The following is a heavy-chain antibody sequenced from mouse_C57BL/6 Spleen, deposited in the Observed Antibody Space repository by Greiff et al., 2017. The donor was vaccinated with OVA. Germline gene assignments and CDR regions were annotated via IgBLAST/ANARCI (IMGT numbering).Heavy chain of an antibody. CDR3: ASGRQGYYYAMDY. D-gene: IGHD2-12*01. CDR1: GYTFTDYY. V-gene: IGHV1-19*01. CDR2: INPYNGGT. J-gene: IGHJ4*01. Sequence: EVQLQQSGPVLVKPGASVKMSCKASGYTFTDYYMNWVKQSHGKSLEWIGVINPYNGGTSYNQKFKGKATLTVDKSSSTAYMELNSLTSEDSAVYYCASGRQGYYYAMDYWGQGTSVTVSS.